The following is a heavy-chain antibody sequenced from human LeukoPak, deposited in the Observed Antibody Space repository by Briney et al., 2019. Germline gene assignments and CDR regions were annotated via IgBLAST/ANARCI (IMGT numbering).Heavy chain of an antibody. Sequence: GGSLRLSCTASGFTCSNAWMSWFRQAPGKGLEWVSYIRTSSAYTNYADSVKGRFTISRDNAKNSLYLRMNSLRAEDTAVYYCARSLQGFTDFDWMNAFDIWGQGTMVTVSS. D-gene: IGHD3-9*01. CDR1: GFTCSNAW. J-gene: IGHJ3*02. V-gene: IGHV3-11*03. CDR3: ARSLQGFTDFDWMNAFDI. CDR2: IRTSSAYT.